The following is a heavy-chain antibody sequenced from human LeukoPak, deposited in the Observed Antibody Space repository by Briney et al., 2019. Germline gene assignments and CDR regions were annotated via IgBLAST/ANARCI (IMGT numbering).Heavy chain of an antibody. V-gene: IGHV4-59*01. J-gene: IGHJ5*02. Sequence: SETLSLTCTVSGGSISSYYWSWIRQPPGKGLEWIGYIYYSGSTNYNPSLKSRVTISVDTSKNQFSLKLSSVSAADTAVYYCARVGRKWLRYQNWFDPWGQGTLVTVSS. CDR2: IYYSGST. CDR3: ARVGRKWLRYQNWFDP. CDR1: GGSISSYY. D-gene: IGHD5-12*01.